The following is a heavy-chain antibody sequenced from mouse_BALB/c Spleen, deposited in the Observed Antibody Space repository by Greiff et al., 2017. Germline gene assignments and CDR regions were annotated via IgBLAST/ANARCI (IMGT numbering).Heavy chain of an antibody. Sequence: QVQLKQSGPELVKPGASVKMSCKASGYTFTSYYIHWVKQRPGQGLEWIGWIYPGDGSTKYNEKFKGKTTLTADKSSSTAYMLLSSLTSEDSAIYFYARGGKRNFFFDYWGQGTTLTVSS. CDR2: IYPGDGST. V-gene: IGHV1S56*01. CDR3: ARGGKRNFFFDY. CDR1: GYTFTSYY. J-gene: IGHJ2*01.